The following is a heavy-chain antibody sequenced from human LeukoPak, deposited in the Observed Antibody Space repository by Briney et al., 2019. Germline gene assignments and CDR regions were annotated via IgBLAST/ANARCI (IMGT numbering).Heavy chain of an antibody. CDR2: IIPILGIA. D-gene: IGHD6-13*01. CDR3: AIPGIANYGDFDY. CDR1: GGTFSGYA. Sequence: ASVKVSCKASGGTFSGYAISWVRQAPGQGLEWMGRIIPILGIANYAQKFQGRVTITADKSTSTAYMELSSLRSEDTAVYYCAIPGIANYGDFDYWGQGTLVTVSS. J-gene: IGHJ4*02. V-gene: IGHV1-69*04.